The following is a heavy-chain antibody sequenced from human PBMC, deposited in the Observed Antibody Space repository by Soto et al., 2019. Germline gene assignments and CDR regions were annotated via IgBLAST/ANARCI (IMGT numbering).Heavy chain of an antibody. CDR1: GGSISRYY. CDR2: IHYTGST. V-gene: IGHV4-59*01. D-gene: IGHD6-6*01. Sequence: SETLSLTCTVSGGSISRYYWTWIRQPPGKGLEWIGNIHYTGSTNYNPSLKSRVTISLGTSKSQFSLKLSSVTAADTAVYYCARDLSISSPDGTLDPWGHGTLVTVSS. CDR3: ARDLSISSPDGTLDP. J-gene: IGHJ5*02.